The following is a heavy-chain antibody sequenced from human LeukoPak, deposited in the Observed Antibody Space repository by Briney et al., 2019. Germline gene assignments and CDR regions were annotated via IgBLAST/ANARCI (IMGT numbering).Heavy chain of an antibody. CDR1: GGSISSYY. J-gene: IGHJ4*02. Sequence: SETLSLTCTVSGGSISSYYWSWIRQPPGKGLEWIGYIYHSGSTYYNPSLKSRVTISVDRSKNQFSLKLSSVTAADTAVYYCARYYSSSSESIWDYWGQGTLVTVSS. D-gene: IGHD6-6*01. CDR2: IYHSGST. V-gene: IGHV4-59*12. CDR3: ARYYSSSSESIWDY.